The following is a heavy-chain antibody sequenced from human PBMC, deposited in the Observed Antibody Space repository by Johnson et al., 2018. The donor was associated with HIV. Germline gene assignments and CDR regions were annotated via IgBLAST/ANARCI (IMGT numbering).Heavy chain of an antibody. CDR1: GFTFSASA. CDR3: AKDVGNYWPDSFDI. V-gene: IGHV3-30*04. CDR2: ISYDGSNK. Sequence: QVQLVESGGGVVQPGRSLRLSCAASGFTFSASAMHWVRQAPGKGLEWVAVISYDGSNKYYADSVKGRFTISRDKSENTLYLQMNSLRDEDTAVYYCAKDVGNYWPDSFDIWGQGTMVTVSS. D-gene: IGHD3-22*01. J-gene: IGHJ3*02.